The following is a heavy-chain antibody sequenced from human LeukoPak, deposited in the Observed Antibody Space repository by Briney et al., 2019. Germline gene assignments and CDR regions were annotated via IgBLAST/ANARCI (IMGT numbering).Heavy chain of an antibody. Sequence: PGGSLRLSCAVSGFIFSDYGFNWVRQAPGKGLEWVAVTRFDGSIKQYADSVKGRFTISRDDSKNTLYLQMNFLKSEDTAVYYCARWGETRQYYFDYWGHGTLVTVSS. CDR1: GFIFSDYG. V-gene: IGHV3-33*01. CDR2: TRFDGSIK. J-gene: IGHJ4*01. CDR3: ARWGETRQYYFDY. D-gene: IGHD3-16*01.